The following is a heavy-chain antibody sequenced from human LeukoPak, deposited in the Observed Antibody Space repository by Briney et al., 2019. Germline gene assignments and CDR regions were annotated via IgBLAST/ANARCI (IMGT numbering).Heavy chain of an antibody. D-gene: IGHD3-22*01. CDR1: GFTFSSYG. V-gene: IGHV3-30*18. CDR3: AKVGYYDSSGYSDY. CDR2: ISYDGSNK. Sequence: GGYLRLSCAASGFTFSSYGMHWVRQAPGKGLEWVAVISYDGSNKYYADSVKGRFTISRDNSKNTLYLQMNSLRAEDTAVYYCAKVGYYDSSGYSDYWGQGPLVTVSS. J-gene: IGHJ4*02.